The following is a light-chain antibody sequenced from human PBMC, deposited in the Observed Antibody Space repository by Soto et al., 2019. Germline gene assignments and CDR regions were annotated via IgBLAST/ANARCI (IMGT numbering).Light chain of an antibody. V-gene: IGLV2-14*01. CDR1: SSDVGGYNY. J-gene: IGLJ2*01. CDR2: EVT. CDR3: SSYTSITTQYVV. Sequence: QSALTQPASVSGSPGQSITISCTGTSSDVGGYNYVSWYQQHPGKAPKLMLYEVTNRPSGISNRFSGSKSGNTASLTISGLQAEDEADYYCSSYTSITTQYVVFGGGTKVTVL.